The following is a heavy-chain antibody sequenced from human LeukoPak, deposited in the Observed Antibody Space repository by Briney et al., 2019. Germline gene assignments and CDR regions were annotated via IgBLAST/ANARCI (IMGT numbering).Heavy chain of an antibody. CDR2: IIPIFGTA. J-gene: IGHJ4*02. D-gene: IGHD2-2*02. Sequence: GASVKVSCKASGFTFTDYYMHWVRQAPGQGLEWMGGIIPIFGTANYAQKFQGRVTITTDESTSTAYTELSSLRSEDTAVYYCASGGCPSHCYTPDFDYWGQGTLVTVSS. V-gene: IGHV1-69*05. CDR3: ASGGCPSHCYTPDFDY. CDR1: GFTFTDYY.